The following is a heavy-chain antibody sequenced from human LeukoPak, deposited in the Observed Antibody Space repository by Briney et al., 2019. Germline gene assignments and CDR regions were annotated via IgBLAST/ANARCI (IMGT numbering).Heavy chain of an antibody. Sequence: GGSLRLSCAASGFTFSSSWMYWVRQAPGKGLVWVSRINSDESITTYADSVKGRFTISRDNAKNTLYLQMNSLRAEDTAVYYCASSIVVVTARYNWFDPWGQGTLVTVSS. D-gene: IGHD2-21*02. V-gene: IGHV3-74*01. CDR2: INSDESIT. CDR1: GFTFSSSW. J-gene: IGHJ5*02. CDR3: ASSIVVVTARYNWFDP.